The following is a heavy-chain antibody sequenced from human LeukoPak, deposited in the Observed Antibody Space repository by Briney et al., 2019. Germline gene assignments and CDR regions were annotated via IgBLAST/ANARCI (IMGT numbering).Heavy chain of an antibody. D-gene: IGHD3-10*01. J-gene: IGHJ3*02. V-gene: IGHV4-30-2*01. CDR2: IYHSGST. Sequence: SQTLSLTCAVSGGSISRGGYSWSWIRQPPGKGLEWIGYIYHSGSTYYNPSLKSRVTISVDRSKNQFSLKLSSVTAADTAVYYCAASYYYGSGSAVDAFDSWGQGTMVTVSS. CDR3: AASYYYGSGSAVDAFDS. CDR1: GGSISRGGYS.